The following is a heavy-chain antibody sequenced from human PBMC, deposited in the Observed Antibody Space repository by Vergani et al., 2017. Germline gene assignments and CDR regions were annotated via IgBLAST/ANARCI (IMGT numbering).Heavy chain of an antibody. J-gene: IGHJ4*02. CDR2: IYYSGNT. CDR1: GASINSGGYY. CDR3: ATIGYRRWGYYFDY. D-gene: IGHD2-2*02. V-gene: IGHV4-31*03. Sequence: QVKLQESGPGLLKPSQTLSLTCTVSGASINSGGYYWSWIRQSPGGGLEWIGYIYYSGNTYYNPSFKSRVIISVDTSKNQIYLDLNSVTAADTAVYYCATIGYRRWGYYFDYWGQGILVTVSS.